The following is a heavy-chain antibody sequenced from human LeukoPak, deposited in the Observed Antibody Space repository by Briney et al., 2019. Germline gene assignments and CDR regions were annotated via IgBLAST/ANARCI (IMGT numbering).Heavy chain of an antibody. J-gene: IGHJ6*02. CDR1: GGSISSSNW. CDR3: ARLNSNYPYYYYGMDV. CDR2: IYHSGST. Sequence: SENLSPTCAVSGGSISSSNWWSWVRQPPGKGLEWIGEIYHSGSTNYNPSLKSRVTISVDKSKNQFSLKLSSVTAADTAVYYCARLNSNYPYYYYGMDVWGQGTTVTVSS. V-gene: IGHV4-4*02. D-gene: IGHD4-11*01.